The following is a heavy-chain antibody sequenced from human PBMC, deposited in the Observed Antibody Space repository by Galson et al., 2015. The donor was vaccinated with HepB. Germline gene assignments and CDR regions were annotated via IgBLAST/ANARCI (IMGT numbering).Heavy chain of an antibody. Sequence: SLRLSCAASGFTFSDYYMSWIRQAPGKGLEWVSYISSSSSYTNYADPVKGRFTISRDNAKNSLYLQMNSLRAEDTAVYYCARDPRNWNDEGDYYYGMDVWGQGTTVTVPS. V-gene: IGHV3-11*06. CDR2: ISSSSSYT. D-gene: IGHD1-1*01. CDR3: ARDPRNWNDEGDYYYGMDV. J-gene: IGHJ6*02. CDR1: GFTFSDYY.